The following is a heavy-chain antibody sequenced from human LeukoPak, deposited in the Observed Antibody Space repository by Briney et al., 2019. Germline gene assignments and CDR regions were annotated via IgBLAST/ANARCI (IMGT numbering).Heavy chain of an antibody. J-gene: IGHJ4*02. Sequence: GGSLRLSCAASGLTVSSNYMTWVRQAPGKGLEWVAVISYDGSNKYYADSVKGRFTISRDNSKNTLYLQMNSLRAEDTAVYYCAKEGGYKRNYFDYWGQGTLVTVSS. V-gene: IGHV3-30*18. D-gene: IGHD5-24*01. CDR2: ISYDGSNK. CDR3: AKEGGYKRNYFDY. CDR1: GLTVSSNY.